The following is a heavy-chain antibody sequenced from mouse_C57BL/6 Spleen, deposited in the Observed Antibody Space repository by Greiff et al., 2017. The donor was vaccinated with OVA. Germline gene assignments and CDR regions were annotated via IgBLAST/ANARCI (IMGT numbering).Heavy chain of an antibody. CDR3: ARSLYDYEGAY. CDR2: IDPEDGET. J-gene: IGHJ3*01. D-gene: IGHD2-4*01. V-gene: IGHV14-2*01. CDR1: GFNIKDYY. Sequence: EVKLVESGAELVKPGASVKLSCTASGFNIKDYYMHWVKQRTEQGLAWIGRIDPEDGETKYAPKFQGKATITADTASNTAYLQLSSLTSEDTAVYYCARSLYDYEGAYWGQGTLVTVSA.